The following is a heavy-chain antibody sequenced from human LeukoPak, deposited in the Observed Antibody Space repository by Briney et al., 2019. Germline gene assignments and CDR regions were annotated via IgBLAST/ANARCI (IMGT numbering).Heavy chain of an antibody. CDR1: GFPFSTYS. D-gene: IGHD3-10*01. J-gene: IGHJ4*02. V-gene: IGHV3-21*01. Sequence: GGSLRLSCAASGFPFSTYSMNWVRQAPGKGLEWVSSITSTSTYIYYADSVKGRFTISRDNAKNSLYLQMNSLRAEDTAVYYCARCYYGSGSYFIDLWGQGTLVTVSS. CDR3: ARCYYGSGSYFIDL. CDR2: ITSTSTYI.